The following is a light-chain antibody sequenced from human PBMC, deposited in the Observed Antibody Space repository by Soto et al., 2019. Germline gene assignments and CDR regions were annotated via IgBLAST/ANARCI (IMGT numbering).Light chain of an antibody. Sequence: QSVLTQPPSASGSPGQSVTISCTGTSSDVGGYNYVSWYQQHPGKAPKLMIYEVSKRPSGVPDRFSGSKSGNKASLTVSGLQAEDEADYYCSSYAGSNNYVFGTGTK. V-gene: IGLV2-8*01. CDR3: SSYAGSNNYV. CDR1: SSDVGGYNY. CDR2: EVS. J-gene: IGLJ1*01.